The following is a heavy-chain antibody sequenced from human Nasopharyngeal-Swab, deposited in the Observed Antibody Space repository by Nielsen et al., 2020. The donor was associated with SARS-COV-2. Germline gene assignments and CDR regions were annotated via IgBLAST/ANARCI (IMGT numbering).Heavy chain of an antibody. V-gene: IGHV3-21*01. CDR3: ARAFEAVVVDY. Sequence: GESLKISCAASGFTFSSYSMNWVRQAPGKGPEWVSSISSSSSYIYYADSVKGRFTISRDNAKNSLYLQMNSLRAEDTAVYYCARAFEAVVVDYWGQGTLVTVSS. J-gene: IGHJ4*02. CDR2: ISSSSSYI. D-gene: IGHD2-15*01. CDR1: GFTFSSYS.